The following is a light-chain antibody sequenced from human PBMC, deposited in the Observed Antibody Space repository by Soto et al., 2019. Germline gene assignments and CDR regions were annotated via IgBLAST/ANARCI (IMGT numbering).Light chain of an antibody. CDR1: QSVSSY. V-gene: IGKV3-20*01. CDR3: QQYGSSGT. Sequence: EIVLTQSPATLSLSPGERATLSCRASQSVSSYLAWYQQKPGQAPRLLIYGAFTRATGIPDRFSGSGSGTDFTLTISRLEPEDFAVYYCQQYGSSGTFGQGTKVDIK. J-gene: IGKJ1*01. CDR2: GAF.